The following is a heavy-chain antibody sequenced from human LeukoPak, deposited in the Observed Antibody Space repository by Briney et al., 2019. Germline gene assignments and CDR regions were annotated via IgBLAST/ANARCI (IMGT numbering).Heavy chain of an antibody. CDR3: AREIVVAGPRAFDY. CDR2: ISYSGST. V-gene: IGHV4-61*01. J-gene: IGHJ4*02. D-gene: IGHD6-19*01. CDR1: GGSITSSNYY. Sequence: SETLSLTCIVSGGSITSSNYYWGWIRQPPGKGLEWTGYISYSGSTNYNPSLKSRVTISVDTSKNQFSLKLSSVTAADTAVYYCAREIVVAGPRAFDYWGQGTLVTVSS.